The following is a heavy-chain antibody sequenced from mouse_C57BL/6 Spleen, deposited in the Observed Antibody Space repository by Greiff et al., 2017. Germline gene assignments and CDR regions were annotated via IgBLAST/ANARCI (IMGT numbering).Heavy chain of an antibody. CDR3: KAPSNWGYCDY. D-gene: IGHD4-1*01. Sequence: EVQVVESGGGLVQPGGSMTLSCVASGFTFSNYWMNWVRQSPEKGLEWVAQIRLKSDNYARHYAESVKGRFTISRDDSKSSVYLHMNNFRDADTGIDFCKAPSNWGYCDYWGQGTTRTVSA. V-gene: IGHV6-3*01. CDR2: IRLKSDNYAR. J-gene: IGHJ2*01. CDR1: GFTFSNYW.